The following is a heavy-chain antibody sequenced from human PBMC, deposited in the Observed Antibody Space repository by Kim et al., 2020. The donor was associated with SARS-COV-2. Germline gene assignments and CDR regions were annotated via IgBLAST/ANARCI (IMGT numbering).Heavy chain of an antibody. V-gene: IGHV4-30-2*01. D-gene: IGHD1-20*01. Sequence: SETLSLTCAVSGGSISSGGYSWSWIRQPPGKGLEWIGYIYHSGSTYYNPSLKSRVTISVDRSKNQFSLKLSSVTAADTAVYYCARGPRPRISFFREQKSAFDYWGQGTQVTVSS. CDR1: GGSISSGGYS. CDR2: IYHSGST. CDR3: ARGPRPRISFFREQKSAFDY. J-gene: IGHJ4*02.